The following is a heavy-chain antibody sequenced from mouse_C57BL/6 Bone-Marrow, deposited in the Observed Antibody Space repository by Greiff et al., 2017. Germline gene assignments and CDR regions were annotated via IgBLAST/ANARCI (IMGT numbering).Heavy chain of an antibody. CDR2: ISGGGGNT. J-gene: IGHJ1*03. Sequence: EVQVVESGGGLVKPGGSLKLSCAASGFTFSSYTMSWVRQTPEKRLEWVATISGGGGNTYYPDSVKGRFTISRDNAKNTLYLQMSSLRSEDTALYYCARHYYGSSYTWYFDVWGTGTTVTVSS. D-gene: IGHD1-1*01. V-gene: IGHV5-9*01. CDR3: ARHYYGSSYTWYFDV. CDR1: GFTFSSYT.